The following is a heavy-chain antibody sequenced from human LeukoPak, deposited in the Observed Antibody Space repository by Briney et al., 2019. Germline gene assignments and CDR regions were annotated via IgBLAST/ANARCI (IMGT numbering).Heavy chain of an antibody. CDR3: AREKLYCSSTSCYPQPFDY. CDR2: ISAYNGNT. J-gene: IGHJ4*02. CDR1: GYTFTSYG. V-gene: IGHV1-18*01. D-gene: IGHD2-2*01. Sequence: ASVKVSCKASGYTFTSYGISWARQAPGQGLEWMGWISAYNGNTNYAQKLQGRVTMTTDTSTSTAYMELRSLRSDDTAVYYCAREKLYCSSTSCYPQPFDYWGQGTLVTVSS.